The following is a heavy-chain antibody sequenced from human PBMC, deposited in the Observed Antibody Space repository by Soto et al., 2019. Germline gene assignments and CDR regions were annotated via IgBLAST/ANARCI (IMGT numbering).Heavy chain of an antibody. CDR2: ISWNSGTI. CDR3: AKDMRGGSSSSRYYYGLDV. J-gene: IGHJ6*02. CDR1: GFTFDDYA. D-gene: IGHD6-13*01. V-gene: IGHV3-9*01. Sequence: EVQLVESGGGLVQPGRSLRLSCAASGFTFDDYAMHWVRQAPGKGLEWVSGISWNSGTIVYADSVKGRFTISRDNAKNSLYLQMNMLRGEDTALYYCAKDMRGGSSSSRYYYGLDVWGQGTTVTVSS.